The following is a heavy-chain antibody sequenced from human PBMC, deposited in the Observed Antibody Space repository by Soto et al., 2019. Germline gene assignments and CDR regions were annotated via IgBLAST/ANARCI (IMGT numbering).Heavy chain of an antibody. CDR3: ARGPGSLGDYEGYFDN. D-gene: IGHD4-17*01. J-gene: IGHJ4*02. CDR1: GYTFTSYD. V-gene: IGHV1-8*01. Sequence: ASVKVSCKASGYTFTSYDINWVRLATGQGLEWMGWMNPNSGNTGYAQKFQGRVTMTRNTSISTAYMELSSLRSEDTAVYYCARGPGSLGDYEGYFDNRGQGTRVTVYS. CDR2: MNPNSGNT.